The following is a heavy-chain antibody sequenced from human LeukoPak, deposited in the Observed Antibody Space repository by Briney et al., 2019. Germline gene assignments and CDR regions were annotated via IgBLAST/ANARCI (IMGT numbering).Heavy chain of an antibody. CDR3: ARDVAAAGLIDYYYYGMDV. D-gene: IGHD6-13*01. J-gene: IGHJ6*02. Sequence: VASVKVSCKASGYTFTSYGTSWVRQAPGQGLEWMGWISAYNGNTNYAQKLQGRVTMTTDTSTSTAYIELRSLRSDDTAVYYCARDVAAAGLIDYYYYGMDVWGQGTTVTVSS. CDR2: ISAYNGNT. V-gene: IGHV1-18*01. CDR1: GYTFTSYG.